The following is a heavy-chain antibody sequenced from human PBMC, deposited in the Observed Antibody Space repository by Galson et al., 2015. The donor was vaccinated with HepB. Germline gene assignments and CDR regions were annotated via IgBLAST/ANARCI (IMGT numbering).Heavy chain of an antibody. Sequence: SLRLSCAASGFTFSSYAMHWVRQAPGKGLEWVAVISYDGSNKYYADSVKGRFTISRDNSKNTLYLQMNSLRAEDTAVYYCASAESALYYFDYWGQGTLVTVSS. V-gene: IGHV3-30-3*01. CDR1: GFTFSSYA. CDR3: ASAESALYYFDY. J-gene: IGHJ4*02. CDR2: ISYDGSNK.